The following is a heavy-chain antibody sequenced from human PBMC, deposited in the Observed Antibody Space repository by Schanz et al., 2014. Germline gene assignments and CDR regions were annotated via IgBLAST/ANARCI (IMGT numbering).Heavy chain of an antibody. D-gene: IGHD6-25*01. Sequence: EVQLLESGGGLVQPGGSLRLSCAASGFTFSSYAMSWVRQAPGKGLEWVSYVSSSSSYTHYADSVKGRFTISRDNAKNSLFLQMNSLRAEDTAVYYCAKVRYSSGWRGDYFDEWGQGTLVTVAS. J-gene: IGHJ4*02. CDR1: GFTFSSYA. CDR2: VSSSSSYT. CDR3: AKVRYSSGWRGDYFDE. V-gene: IGHV3-48*04.